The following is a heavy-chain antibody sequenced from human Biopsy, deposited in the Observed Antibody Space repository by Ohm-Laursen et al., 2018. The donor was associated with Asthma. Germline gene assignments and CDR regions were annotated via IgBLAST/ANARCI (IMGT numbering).Heavy chain of an antibody. D-gene: IGHD3-3*01. V-gene: IGHV3-30-3*01. Sequence: SLRLSCTASGFTFRSYAMHWVRQAPGKGLEWVAVGGSYYDGGLKYYADSVNGRFTVSRDDSKNTLYLQMNSLRPDDTAVYYCARDVMEWYLPAFNFWGQGTLVTVSS. CDR2: GGSYYDGGLK. CDR3: ARDVMEWYLPAFNF. J-gene: IGHJ4*02. CDR1: GFTFRSYA.